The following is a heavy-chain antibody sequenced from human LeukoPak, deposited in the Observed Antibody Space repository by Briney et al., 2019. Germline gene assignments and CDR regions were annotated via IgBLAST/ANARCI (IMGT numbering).Heavy chain of an antibody. CDR1: GGSISSSSYY. Sequence: SETLSLTCTVSGGSISSSSYYWGWIRQPPGKGLEWIGSIYYSGSTYYNPSLKSRVTISVDTSKNQFSLKLSSVTAADTAVYYRARGVGDNWNDVWGQGTLVTVSS. V-gene: IGHV4-39*07. J-gene: IGHJ4*02. CDR3: ARGVGDNWNDV. D-gene: IGHD1-20*01. CDR2: IYYSGST.